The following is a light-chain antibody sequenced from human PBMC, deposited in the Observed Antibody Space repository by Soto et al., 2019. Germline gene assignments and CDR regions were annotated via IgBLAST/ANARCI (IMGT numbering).Light chain of an antibody. CDR3: QAWDSSTLDV. Sequence: SYELTQPPSVSVSPGQTASITCSGDRLGDKYACWYQQKPGQSPVLVIYQVNKRPSGIPERFSGSNSGNTATLTISGTQAMDEADYYCQAWDSSTLDVFGTGTKVTVL. CDR1: RLGDKY. J-gene: IGLJ1*01. V-gene: IGLV3-1*01. CDR2: QVN.